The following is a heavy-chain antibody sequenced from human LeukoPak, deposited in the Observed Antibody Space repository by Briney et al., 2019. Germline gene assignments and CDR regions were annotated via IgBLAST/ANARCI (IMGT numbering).Heavy chain of an antibody. CDR3: ARVVMTTVTTIDY. V-gene: IGHV4-39*01. D-gene: IGHD4-17*01. CDR1: GGSISSSSYY. CDR2: IYYSGST. J-gene: IGHJ4*02. Sequence: PSETLSLTCTVSGGSISSSSYYWGWIRQPPGKGLEWIGSIYYSGSTYYNPSLKSRVTISVDTSKNQFSLKLSSVTAADTAVYYCARVVMTTVTTIDYWGQGTLVTASS.